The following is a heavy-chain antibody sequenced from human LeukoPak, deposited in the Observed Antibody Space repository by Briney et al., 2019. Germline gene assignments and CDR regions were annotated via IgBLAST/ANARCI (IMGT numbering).Heavy chain of an antibody. CDR3: ARELLYHYYEY. CDR1: GFTFSSYH. V-gene: IGHV3-48*01. CDR2: ISSSGSVI. J-gene: IGHJ4*02. D-gene: IGHD3-3*01. Sequence: PGGSLRLSCAASGFTFSSYHMNWVRQAPGKGLEWVSYISSSGSVIHYADSVKGRFTISRDNSESTLFLQMNSLRTEDTAVYYCARELLYHYYEYWGQGTLVTVSS.